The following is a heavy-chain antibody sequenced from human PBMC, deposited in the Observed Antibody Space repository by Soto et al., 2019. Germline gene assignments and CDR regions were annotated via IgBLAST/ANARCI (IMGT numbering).Heavy chain of an antibody. D-gene: IGHD3-3*01. J-gene: IGHJ1*01. CDR3: AKMVTIFGVDSQYFQH. V-gene: IGHV3-30*18. Sequence: PGGSLRLSCAASGFTFSSYGMHWVRQAPGKGLEWVAVISYDGSNKYYADSVKGRFTISRDNSKNTLYLQMNSLRAEDTAVYYCAKMVTIFGVDSQYFQHWGQGTLVTVSS. CDR2: ISYDGSNK. CDR1: GFTFSSYG.